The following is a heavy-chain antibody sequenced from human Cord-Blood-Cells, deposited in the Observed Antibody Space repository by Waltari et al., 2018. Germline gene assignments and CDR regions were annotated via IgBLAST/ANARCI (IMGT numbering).Heavy chain of an antibody. Sequence: QLQLQESGPGLVKPSETLSLTCTVSGGSISSSSYYWGWTRQPPGNGLEWIGSIYFSGSTHTNPSHKSPVTISVDTSKNQFSLKLSSVTAADTAVYYCARHLQLTGDFDYWGQGTLVTVSS. CDR2: IYFSGST. CDR3: ARHLQLTGDFDY. J-gene: IGHJ4*02. V-gene: IGHV4-39*01. CDR1: GGSISSSSYY. D-gene: IGHD7-27*01.